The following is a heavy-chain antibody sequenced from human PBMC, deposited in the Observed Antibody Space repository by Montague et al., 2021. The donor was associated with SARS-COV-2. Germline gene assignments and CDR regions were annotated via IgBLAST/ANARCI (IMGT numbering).Heavy chain of an antibody. J-gene: IGHJ4*02. D-gene: IGHD5-24*01. CDR3: AKDRAGHNYFDN. V-gene: IGHV4-39*07. CDR2: VYYTGHT. CDR1: GGSTKTMRYY. Sequence: SETLSLTCSVSGGSTKTMRYYWAWIRQSPGKGLEWIASVYYTGHTYYTPSLAARTAISLDTSTNHFSLTLSSVAAEDTAIYYCAKDRAGHNYFDNWGQGTPVTVSS.